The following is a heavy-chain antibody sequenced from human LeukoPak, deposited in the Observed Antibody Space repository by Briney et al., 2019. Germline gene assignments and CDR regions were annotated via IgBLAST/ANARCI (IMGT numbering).Heavy chain of an antibody. Sequence: ASVKVSCKASGYTFTSYAMNWVRQAPGQGLGWRGGLNTNMGNPTYAQGFTGRFVFSLDTSVSTAYLQISSLKAEDTAVYYCAREPGSSIAARWSWFDPWGQGTLVSVSS. CDR3: AREPGSSIAARWSWFDP. CDR2: LNTNMGNP. V-gene: IGHV7-4-1*02. J-gene: IGHJ5*02. CDR1: GYTFTSYA. D-gene: IGHD6-6*01.